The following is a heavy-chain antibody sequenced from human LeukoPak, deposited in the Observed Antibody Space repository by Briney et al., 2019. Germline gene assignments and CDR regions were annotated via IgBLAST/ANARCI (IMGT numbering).Heavy chain of an antibody. CDR2: ISGSGGST. Sequence: GGSLRLSCIAAGFTFNNYAMSWVRQAPGKGLEWVSAISGSGGSTYYADSVKGRFTISRDNSKNTLYLQMNSLRAEDTAVYYCAKSSGSYVSWGQGTMVTVSS. V-gene: IGHV3-23*01. D-gene: IGHD1-26*01. J-gene: IGHJ3*01. CDR3: AKSSGSYVS. CDR1: GFTFNNYA.